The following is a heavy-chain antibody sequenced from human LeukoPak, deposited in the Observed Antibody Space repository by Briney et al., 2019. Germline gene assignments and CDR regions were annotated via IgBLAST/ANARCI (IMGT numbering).Heavy chain of an antibody. D-gene: IGHD4-23*01. Sequence: SETLSLTCTVSGGSISSYYWSWIRQPPGKGLEWIGYIYYSGSTNYNPSLKSRVTISVDTSKNQFSLKLSSVTAADTAVYYCARSYGGNTGSLGWFDPWGQGTLVTVSS. V-gene: IGHV4-59*12. CDR1: GGSISSYY. CDR2: IYYSGST. J-gene: IGHJ5*02. CDR3: ARSYGGNTGSLGWFDP.